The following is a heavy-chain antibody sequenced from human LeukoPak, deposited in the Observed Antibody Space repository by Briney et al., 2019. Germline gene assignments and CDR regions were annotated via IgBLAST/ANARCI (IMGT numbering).Heavy chain of an antibody. D-gene: IGHD4-17*01. CDR2: IWYDGSNK. CDR1: GFTVSSTY. J-gene: IGHJ4*02. CDR3: AKELDYGDYPVDY. Sequence: GGSLRLSCAASGFTVSSTYMSWVRQAPGKGLEWVAVIWYDGSNKYYADSVKGRFTISRDNSKNTLYLQMNSLRAEDTAVYYCAKELDYGDYPVDYWGQGTLVTVSS. V-gene: IGHV3-33*06.